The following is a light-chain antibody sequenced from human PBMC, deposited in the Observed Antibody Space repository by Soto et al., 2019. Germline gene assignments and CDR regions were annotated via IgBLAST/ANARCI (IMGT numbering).Light chain of an antibody. CDR3: SSYVGSGTYVV. V-gene: IGLV2-23*01. CDR1: SSDVGTYNL. J-gene: IGLJ2*01. CDR2: EGN. Sequence: QSVLTQPASVSGSPGQSITISCTGTSSDVGTYNLVSWYQQHPGNAPKLMIYEGNKRPSGFSNRFSGSKSGNTASLTISGLQAEDEGDYYCSSYVGSGTYVVFGGGTKLTVL.